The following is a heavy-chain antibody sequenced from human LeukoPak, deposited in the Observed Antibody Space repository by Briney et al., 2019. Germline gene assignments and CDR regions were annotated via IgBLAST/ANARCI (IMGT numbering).Heavy chain of an antibody. J-gene: IGHJ2*01. CDR3: ARVIGGAKPYWYFDL. CDR2: INPKSGGT. CDR1: GYTFTNYY. D-gene: IGHD3-16*01. Sequence: ASVKVSCKASGYTFTNYYMHWVRQAPGQGLEWMGWINPKSGGTKYAQKFQGRVTMTRDTSISTAYMELSRLRSDDTAVYYCARVIGGAKPYWYFDLWGRGTLVTVSS. V-gene: IGHV1-2*02.